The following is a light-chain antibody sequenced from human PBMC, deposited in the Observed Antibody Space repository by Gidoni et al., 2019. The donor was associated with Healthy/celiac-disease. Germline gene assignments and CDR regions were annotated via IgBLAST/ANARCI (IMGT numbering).Light chain of an antibody. CDR3: QSYDSSLSGVV. CDR1: SSNIGAGYD. V-gene: IGLV1-40*01. CDR2: GNS. J-gene: IGLJ2*01. Sequence: QSVLTPPPSVSGAPGQRVTISCTGSSSNIGAGYDVHWYQQLPGTAPKLLIYGNSNRPSGVPDRFSGSKSGTPASLAITGLQAEDEADYYCQSYDSSLSGVVFGGGTKLTVL.